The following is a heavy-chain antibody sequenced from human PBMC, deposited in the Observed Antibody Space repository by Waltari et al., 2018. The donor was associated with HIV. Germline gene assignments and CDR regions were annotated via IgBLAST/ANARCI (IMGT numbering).Heavy chain of an antibody. CDR3: AREGRGYSYGSDY. D-gene: IGHD5-18*01. CDR1: GGSISSGSYY. CDR2: IYTSGDT. J-gene: IGHJ4*02. V-gene: IGHV4-61*02. Sequence: QVQLQESGPGLVKPSQTLSLTCTVSGGSISSGSYYWNWIRQPAGKGRWGMWRIYTSGDTNSNPSLQSRVTISVDTSKNQFSLKLSSMTAADTAVYYCAREGRGYSYGSDYWGQGTLVTVSS.